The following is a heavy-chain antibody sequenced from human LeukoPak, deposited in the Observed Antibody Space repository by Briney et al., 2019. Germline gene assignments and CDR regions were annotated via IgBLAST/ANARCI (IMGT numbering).Heavy chain of an antibody. CDR3: AGGESSASNWFDP. CDR2: IYYSGTT. V-gene: IGHV4-59*01. D-gene: IGHD3-22*01. J-gene: IGHJ5*02. Sequence: PSETLSLTCTVSGGSISSYYWNWIRQPPGRGLEWIGYIYYSGTTSYNPSLKSRVTISVDTSKNQFSLKLTSVTAADTAVYYCAGGESSASNWFDPWGQGTLVTVSS. CDR1: GGSISSYY.